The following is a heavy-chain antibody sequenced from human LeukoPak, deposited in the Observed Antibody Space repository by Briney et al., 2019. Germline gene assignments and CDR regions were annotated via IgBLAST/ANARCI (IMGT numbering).Heavy chain of an antibody. Sequence: PSETLSLTCTVSGGSISNYYWTWIRQPPGKGLDWIGYIHSSGTTHYSPSVRGRVNMSLDTSKNQFSLNLSSVTAADTAFYYCVRREGYSSSPLGSWGQGTLVTFSS. CDR2: IHSSGTT. CDR3: VRREGYSSSPLGS. CDR1: GGSISNYY. V-gene: IGHV4-59*01. D-gene: IGHD2-15*01. J-gene: IGHJ5*02.